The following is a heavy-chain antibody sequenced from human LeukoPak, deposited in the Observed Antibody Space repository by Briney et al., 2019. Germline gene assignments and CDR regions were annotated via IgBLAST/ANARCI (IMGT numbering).Heavy chain of an antibody. CDR1: GFTFSSYA. D-gene: IGHD2-2*01. J-gene: IGHJ4*02. V-gene: IGHV3-30*02. CDR2: IRYDGSNK. CDR3: AKAAVVVPAAILYYFDY. Sequence: GRSLRLSCAASGFTFSSYAMHWVRQAPGKGLEWVAFIRYDGSNKYYADSVKGRFTISRDNSKNTLYLQMNSLRAEDTAVYYRAKAAVVVPAAILYYFDYWGQGTLVTVSS.